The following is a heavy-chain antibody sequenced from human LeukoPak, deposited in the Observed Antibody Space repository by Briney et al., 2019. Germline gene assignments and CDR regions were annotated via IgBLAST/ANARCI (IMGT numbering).Heavy chain of an antibody. V-gene: IGHV3-30-3*01. CDR3: AREAVVPAAIATSTHNWFDP. J-gene: IGHJ5*02. CDR1: GFTFSSYA. Sequence: GGSLRLSCAASGFTFSSYAMHWVRQAPGKGLEWVAVISYDGSNKYYADSVKGRFTISRDNSKNTLYLQMNSLRAEDTAVYYCAREAVVPAAIATSTHNWFDPWGQGTLVTVSS. CDR2: ISYDGSNK. D-gene: IGHD2-2*01.